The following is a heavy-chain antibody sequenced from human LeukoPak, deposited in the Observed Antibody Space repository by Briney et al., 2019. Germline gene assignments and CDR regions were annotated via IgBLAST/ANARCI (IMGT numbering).Heavy chain of an antibody. CDR3: ARDPGRITMVRTLDY. CDR2: IYYSGST. D-gene: IGHD3-10*01. Sequence: PSETLSLTCTVSGGSISSYYWSWIRQPPGKGLEWIGYIYYSGSTNYNPSLKSRVTISVDTSKNQFSLKLSSVTAADTAVYYCARDPGRITMVRTLDYWGQGTLVTVSS. V-gene: IGHV4-59*01. CDR1: GGSISSYY. J-gene: IGHJ4*02.